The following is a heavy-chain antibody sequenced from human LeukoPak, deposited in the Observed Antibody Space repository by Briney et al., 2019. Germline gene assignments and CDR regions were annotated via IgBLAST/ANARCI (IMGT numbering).Heavy chain of an antibody. CDR1: GFIFSQYD. CDR3: AKGSSGYFADL. Sequence: GSLRLSCAASGFIFSQYDMIWVRQAPGKGLEWVSAISNDGGGTQYADFVEGRFTISRDNSKNTLFLQMSSLRAEDTALYYCAKGSSGYFADLWGQGTLVTVSS. J-gene: IGHJ5*02. V-gene: IGHV3-23*01. D-gene: IGHD3-22*01. CDR2: ISNDGGGT.